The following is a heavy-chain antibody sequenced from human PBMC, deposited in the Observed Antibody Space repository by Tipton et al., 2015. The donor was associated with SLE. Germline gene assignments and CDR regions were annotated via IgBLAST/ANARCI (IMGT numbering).Heavy chain of an antibody. CDR2: INRSGST. V-gene: IGHV4-34*01. J-gene: IGHJ6*03. Sequence: TLSLTCAVYGGSFSAYYWSWIRQPPGKGLEWIGEINRSGSTNYNPSLKSRVTISVDTSKNQFSLKLSSVTAADTAVYYCARGLGAYSSGWRYYYYYMDVWGKGTTVTVSS. CDR3: ARGLGAYSSGWRYYYYYMDV. D-gene: IGHD6-19*01. CDR1: GGSFSAYY.